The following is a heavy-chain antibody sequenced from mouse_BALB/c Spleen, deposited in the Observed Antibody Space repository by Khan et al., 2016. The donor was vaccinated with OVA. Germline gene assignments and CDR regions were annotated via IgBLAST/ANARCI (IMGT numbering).Heavy chain of an antibody. J-gene: IGHJ4*01. CDR2: INTHSGVP. CDR1: GYTFTTAG. D-gene: IGHD2-14*01. CDR3: ARGGDDYYRNDGGAMEY. V-gene: IGHV9-4*02. Sequence: QIQLVQSGPELKKPGETVRISCKASGYTFTTAGIQWVQKMPGKGLKWIGWINTHSGVPKYAEDFKGRFAFSLEISVNTAYLQITNLKNEDTATYFGARGGDDYYRNDGGAMEYWGQGTSVTVSS.